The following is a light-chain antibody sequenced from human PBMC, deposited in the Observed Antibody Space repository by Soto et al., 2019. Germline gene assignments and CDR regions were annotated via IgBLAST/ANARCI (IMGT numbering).Light chain of an antibody. CDR2: LNSDGGH. CDR1: SGHSSYA. CDR3: QTWGTGIRV. J-gene: IGLJ2*01. Sequence: QPVLTQSPSASASLGASVKLTCTLSSGHSSYAIAWHQQQPEKGPRFLMKLNSDGGHNKGDGIPDRFSGSSSGAERYLTISSLQSEDEADYYCQTWGTGIRVFGGGTKLTVL. V-gene: IGLV4-69*01.